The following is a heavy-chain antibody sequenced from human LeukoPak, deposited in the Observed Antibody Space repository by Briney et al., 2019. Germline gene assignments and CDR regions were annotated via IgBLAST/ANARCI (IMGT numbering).Heavy chain of an antibody. V-gene: IGHV1-69*01. D-gene: IGHD3-10*01. CDR3: AREELVGFGESH. CDR2: IIPIFGTA. J-gene: IGHJ4*02. Sequence: SVKASCKASGGTFSSYAISWVRQAPGQGLEWMGGIIPIFGTANYAQKFQGRVTITADESTSTAYMELSSLRSEDTAVYYCAREELVGFGESHWGQGTLVTVSS. CDR1: GGTFSSYA.